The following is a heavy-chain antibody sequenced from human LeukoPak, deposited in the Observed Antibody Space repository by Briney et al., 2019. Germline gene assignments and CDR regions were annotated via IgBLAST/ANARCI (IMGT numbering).Heavy chain of an antibody. Sequence: PGGSLRLSCAASGFTFSSYWMHWVRQAPGKGLVWVSRINSDGSNTSYADSVKGRFTISRDNAKNTLYLQMNSLRAEDTAVYYCATKHGGPYAFDIWGQGTMVTVSS. V-gene: IGHV3-74*01. CDR3: ATKHGGPYAFDI. J-gene: IGHJ3*02. D-gene: IGHD2-21*01. CDR2: INSDGSNT. CDR1: GFTFSSYW.